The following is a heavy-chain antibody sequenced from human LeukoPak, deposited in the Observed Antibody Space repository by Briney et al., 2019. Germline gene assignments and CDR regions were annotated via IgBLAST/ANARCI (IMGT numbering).Heavy chain of an antibody. D-gene: IGHD3-10*01. CDR3: ARDSGREVLLWFGELTHYYYGMDV. J-gene: IGHJ6*04. CDR2: ISSSSSYI. V-gene: IGHV3-21*01. Sequence: PGGSLRLSCAASGFTFSSYSMNWVRQAPGKGLEWVSSISSSSSYIYYADSVKGRFTISRDNAKNSLYLQMNSLGAEDTAVYYCARDSGREVLLWFGELTHYYYGMDVWGKGTTVTVSS. CDR1: GFTFSSYS.